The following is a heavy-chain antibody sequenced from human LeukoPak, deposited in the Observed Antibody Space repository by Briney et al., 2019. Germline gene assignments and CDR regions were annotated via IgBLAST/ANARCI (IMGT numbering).Heavy chain of an antibody. CDR2: ISSSSSTI. D-gene: IGHD2-2*01. CDR3: GREDRIVLGNDALDI. J-gene: IGHJ3*02. V-gene: IGHV3-48*01. CDR1: GFTFSTYS. Sequence: PGGSLRLSCAASGFTFSTYSMNWVRQAPGKGLEWVSYISSSSSTIYYADSVKGRFTISRDNAKSSLYLQMNSLRGEDTAVYYCGREDRIVLGNDALDIWGQGSMVTVSS.